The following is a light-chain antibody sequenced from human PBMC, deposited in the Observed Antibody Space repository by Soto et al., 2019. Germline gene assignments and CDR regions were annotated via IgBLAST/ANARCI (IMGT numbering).Light chain of an antibody. Sequence: EIVLTQSPATLSSFPGDRVTLSCRASQAVNTRLAWYQHRPGQAPRLLIYLASNRAAGVPARFSGSGSGTDFTLTISDVEPEDFAVYYCQQFSSYPLTFGGGTKVDIK. CDR3: QQFSSYPLT. V-gene: IGKV3D-11*03. CDR1: QAVNTR. J-gene: IGKJ4*01. CDR2: LAS.